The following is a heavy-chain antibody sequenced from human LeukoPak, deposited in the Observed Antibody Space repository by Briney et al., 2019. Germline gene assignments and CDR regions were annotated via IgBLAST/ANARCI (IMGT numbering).Heavy chain of an antibody. D-gene: IGHD2-2*01. J-gene: IGHJ5*02. Sequence: RPGGSLRLSCAASGFTFDEYGMAWLRQVPGKGLEWICGITWHGLGTSYAGSMRGRFTIFRDNADNSLYLQINDLRGEDTAFYYWGGDRGCTRSTWYGRGWFDTWGQGTLVTVSS. V-gene: IGHV3-20*04. CDR2: ITWHGLGT. CDR3: GGDRGCTRSTWYGRGWFDT. CDR1: GFTFDEYG.